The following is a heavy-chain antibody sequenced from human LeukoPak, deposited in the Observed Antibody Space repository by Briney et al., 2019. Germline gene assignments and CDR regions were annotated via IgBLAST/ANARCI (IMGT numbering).Heavy chain of an antibody. Sequence: GGSLRLSSAASGFTVSSNFMSWVRQAPGKGLTWVSVIYSGGSTYYADSVKGRFTISRDNSKNTLYLQMNGLRVEETAVYYCALGLVTDYWGQGTLVTVSS. CDR2: IYSGGST. V-gene: IGHV3-66*01. J-gene: IGHJ4*02. CDR1: GFTVSSNF. D-gene: IGHD3-9*01. CDR3: ALGLVTDY.